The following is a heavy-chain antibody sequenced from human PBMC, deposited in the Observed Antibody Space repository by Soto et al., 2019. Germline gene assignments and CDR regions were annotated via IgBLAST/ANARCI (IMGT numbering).Heavy chain of an antibody. V-gene: IGHV3-74*02. CDR1: GFTFSNYW. CDR3: ARGDCVGGTCYSLAGSFYYYMDV. J-gene: IGHJ6*03. Sequence: EVQLMESGGGLVQPGGSLRLSCAASGFTFSNYWMYWVRQAPGKGLEWVSRINSDGSVSSYADSVKGRLTISRDNVKNTLYLQMDSLRAEDTALYYCARGDCVGGTCYSLAGSFYYYMDVWGKGTTVTVFS. D-gene: IGHD2-15*01. CDR2: INSDGSVS.